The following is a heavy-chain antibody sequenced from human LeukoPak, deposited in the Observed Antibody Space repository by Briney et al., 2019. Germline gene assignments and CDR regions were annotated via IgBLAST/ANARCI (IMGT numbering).Heavy chain of an antibody. V-gene: IGHV1-2*02. J-gene: IGHJ4*02. CDR1: GGTFSSYA. Sequence: ASVKVSCKASGGTFSSYAISWVRQAPGQGLEWMGWINPNSGGTNYAQKFQGRVTMTRDTSISTAYMELSRLRSDDTAVYYCARAKTTMVRGVITTPIDYWGQGTLVTVSS. CDR2: INPNSGGT. CDR3: ARAKTTMVRGVITTPIDY. D-gene: IGHD3-10*01.